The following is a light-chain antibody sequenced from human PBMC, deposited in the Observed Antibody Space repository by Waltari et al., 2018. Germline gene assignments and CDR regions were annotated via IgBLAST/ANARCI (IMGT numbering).Light chain of an antibody. CDR2: KDT. CDR3: QSADSSGTYEV. V-gene: IGLV3-25*03. CDR1: ALPKQF. Sequence: SYELTQPPSVSVSPGQTARITCSGDALPKQFAYWYQQKPGQAPVVVISKDTERPSGIPEVLSGSSSGTTVTLTISGVQAEDEADYYCQSADSSGTYEVFGTGTKVTVL. J-gene: IGLJ1*01.